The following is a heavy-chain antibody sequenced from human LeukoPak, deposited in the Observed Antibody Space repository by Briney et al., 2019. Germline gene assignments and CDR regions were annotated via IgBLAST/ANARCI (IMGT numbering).Heavy chain of an antibody. D-gene: IGHD3-10*01. CDR1: GFTFSSYW. J-gene: IGHJ4*02. CDR2: IKQDGSEK. V-gene: IGHV3-7*01. Sequence: PGGSLRLSCAASGFTFSSYWMSWVRQAPGKGLEWVANIKQDGSEKYYVDSVKGRFTISRDNAKNSLYLQVNSLRAEDTAVYYCAGLLPPYYGSGSYGVDYWGQGTLVTVSS. CDR3: AGLLPPYYGSGSYGVDY.